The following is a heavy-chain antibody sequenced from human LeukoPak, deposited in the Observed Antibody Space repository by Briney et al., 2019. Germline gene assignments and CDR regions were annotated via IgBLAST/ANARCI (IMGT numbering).Heavy chain of an antibody. CDR1: GFTFSSYA. D-gene: IGHD5-12*01. J-gene: IGHJ4*02. Sequence: GGSLRLSCAASGFTFSSYAMHWVRQAPGKGLEYVSAISSNGGSTYYANSVKGRFTISRDNSKNTLYLQMGSLRAEDMAVYYCARGRGYSGYDLHYWGQGTLVTVSS. CDR3: ARGRGYSGYDLHY. CDR2: ISSNGGST. V-gene: IGHV3-64*01.